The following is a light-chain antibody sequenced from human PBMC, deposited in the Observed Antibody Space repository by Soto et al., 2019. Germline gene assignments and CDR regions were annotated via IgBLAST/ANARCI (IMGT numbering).Light chain of an antibody. V-gene: IGKV1-5*03. CDR1: QSISSW. CDR3: QQYNSYPLT. CDR2: KAS. Sequence: DIQMTQSPSTLSASIGDRVTITCRASQSISSWLAWYQQKPGKVPKLLIYKASSLEFGVPSRFSGSGSGTEFTLTISSLQPDEFATYYCQQYNSYPLTFGGGTKVEIK. J-gene: IGKJ4*01.